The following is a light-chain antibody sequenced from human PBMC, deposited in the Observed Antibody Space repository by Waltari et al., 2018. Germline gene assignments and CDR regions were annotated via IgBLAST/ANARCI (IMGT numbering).Light chain of an antibody. CDR1: QSVLYSSNNKNY. J-gene: IGKJ4*01. V-gene: IGKV4-1*01. Sequence: DIVMTQSPDSLAVSLGERATINCKSSQSVLYSSNNKNYLAWYQQKPGQPPKLLIYWASTRDSGVPDRFSGSGSGTDFTLTISSLQAEDVAVYYCQQYYSFLTFGGGTKVEIK. CDR2: WAS. CDR3: QQYYSFLT.